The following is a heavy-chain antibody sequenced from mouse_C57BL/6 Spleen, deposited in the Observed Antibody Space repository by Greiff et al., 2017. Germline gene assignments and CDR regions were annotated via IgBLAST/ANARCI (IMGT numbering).Heavy chain of an antibody. CDR1: GYSITSGYY. Sequence: EVQLVESGPGLVKPSQSLSLTCSVTGYSITSGYYWNWIRQFPGNKLEWMGYISYDGSNNYNPSLKNRISITRDTSKNQFFLKLNSVTTEDTATYYCARETGTRGDWYFDVWGTGTTVTVSS. CDR3: ARETGTRGDWYFDV. CDR2: ISYDGSN. V-gene: IGHV3-6*01. D-gene: IGHD4-1*01. J-gene: IGHJ1*03.